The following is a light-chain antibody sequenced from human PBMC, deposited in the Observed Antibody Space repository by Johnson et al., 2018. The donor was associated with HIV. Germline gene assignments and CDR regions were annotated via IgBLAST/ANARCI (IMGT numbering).Light chain of an antibody. J-gene: IGLJ1*01. V-gene: IGLV1-51*01. Sequence: QSVLTQPPSVSAAPGQTVTIPCSGNSSNIGNNYVSWYQQLPRTAPKLLIYDNNKRPSGIPDRFSGSKSGTSATLGITGLQTGDEADYYCGTCDTSLSVYVFGTGTKVTVL. CDR1: SSNIGNNY. CDR3: GTCDTSLSVYV. CDR2: DNN.